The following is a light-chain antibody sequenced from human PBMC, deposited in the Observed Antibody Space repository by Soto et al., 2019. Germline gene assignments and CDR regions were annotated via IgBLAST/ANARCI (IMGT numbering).Light chain of an antibody. Sequence: IQLTQSPSSLSASVGDRVTITCRASQGVRSYLAWYQQKPGQAPKLLIYGASTLHSGVPSRFSGSRSGTDLTLTISNLQPQDFATYYCQQLNSYPSITFGPGTTVDVK. V-gene: IGKV1-9*01. CDR3: QQLNSYPSIT. CDR1: QGVRSY. CDR2: GAS. J-gene: IGKJ3*01.